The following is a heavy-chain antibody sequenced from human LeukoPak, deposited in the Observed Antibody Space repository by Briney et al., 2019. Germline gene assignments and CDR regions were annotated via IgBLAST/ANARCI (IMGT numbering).Heavy chain of an antibody. Sequence: PGGSLRLSCAASGFTFSSYGMHWVRQAPGKGLEWVAVISYDGSNKYYADSVKGRFTISRDNSKNTLYLQMNSLRAEDTAVYYCAKERFGELGYEYFQHWGQGTLVTVSS. CDR1: GFTFSSYG. CDR3: AKERFGELGYEYFQH. D-gene: IGHD3-10*01. CDR2: ISYDGSNK. J-gene: IGHJ1*01. V-gene: IGHV3-30*18.